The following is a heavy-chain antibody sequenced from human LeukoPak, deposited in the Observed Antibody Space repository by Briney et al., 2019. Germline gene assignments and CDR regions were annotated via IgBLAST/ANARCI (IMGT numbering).Heavy chain of an antibody. V-gene: IGHV3-11*01. J-gene: IGHJ3*02. D-gene: IGHD3-9*01. CDR3: ARDLLRYFDWSNDAFDI. CDR1: GFTFSDYY. Sequence: KPGGSLRLSCAASGFTFSDYYMSWIRQAPGKGLEWVSYISSSGSTIYYADSVKGRFTISRDNAKNSLYLQMNSLRAEDTAVYYCARDLLRYFDWSNDAFDIWGQGTMVTVSS. CDR2: ISSSGSTI.